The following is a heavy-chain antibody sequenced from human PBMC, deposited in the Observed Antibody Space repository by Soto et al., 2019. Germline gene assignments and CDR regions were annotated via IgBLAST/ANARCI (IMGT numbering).Heavy chain of an antibody. CDR1: XXTLSSYA. Sequence: QVQLVESGGGVVRPGRSLRLSCAXSXXTLSSYAXYWVRQASGKGLEWVAFISFDGNNGYADSVKGRFTISRDNSKNTVYLQMNSLRGEDTAVYYCARDRSDVWGQGTLVTVSS. V-gene: IGHV3-30-3*01. J-gene: IGHJ4*02. CDR3: ARDRSDV. CDR2: ISFDGNNG.